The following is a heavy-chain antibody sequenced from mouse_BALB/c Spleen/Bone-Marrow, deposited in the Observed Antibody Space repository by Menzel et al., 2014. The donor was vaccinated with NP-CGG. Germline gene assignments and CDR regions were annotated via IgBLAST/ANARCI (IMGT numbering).Heavy chain of an antibody. CDR3: ASYDGYYYWYFDV. V-gene: IGHV4-1*02. CDR2: INPDSSTI. Sequence: DVQLQESGGGLVQPGGSLKLSCAASGFDFSRYWMSWVRQAPGKGLEWIGEINPDSSTINYTPSLKDKSIISRDNAKNTLYLQMSKVRSEDTALYYCASYDGYYYWYFDVWGAGTTVTVSS. CDR1: GFDFSRYW. D-gene: IGHD2-3*01. J-gene: IGHJ1*01.